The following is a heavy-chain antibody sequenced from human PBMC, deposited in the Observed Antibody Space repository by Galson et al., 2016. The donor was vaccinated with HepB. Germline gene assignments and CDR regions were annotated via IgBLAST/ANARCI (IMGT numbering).Heavy chain of an antibody. CDR3: TQTGLGDFDY. J-gene: IGHJ4*02. CDR1: GFILRDYY. CDR2: TRNRARSYTT. Sequence: SLRLSCAASGFILRDYYMDWVRQAPGKGLEWVGRTRNRARSYTTDYVASVKGRFTISRDNSKSSVYLHMNGLKPEDTAIYYCTQTGLGDFDYWGQGALVSVSS. V-gene: IGHV3-72*01.